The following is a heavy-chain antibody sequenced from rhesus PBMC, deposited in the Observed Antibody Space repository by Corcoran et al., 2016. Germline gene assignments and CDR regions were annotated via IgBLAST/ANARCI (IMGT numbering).Heavy chain of an antibody. CDR1: GGSIRRGLD. CDR3: ARDTAAAGYFDD. D-gene: IGHD6-31*01. Sequence: QVHLQESGPGVVKPSATLSLTCAVSGGSIRRGLDWSWTRQPPGTGLECIGYIYGSSGSTNYNPSLKNRVTISKDASKNQFSLKLSSVTAADTAVYYCARDTAAAGYFDDWGQGVLVTVSS. CDR2: IYGSSGST. V-gene: IGHV4-76*01. J-gene: IGHJ4*01.